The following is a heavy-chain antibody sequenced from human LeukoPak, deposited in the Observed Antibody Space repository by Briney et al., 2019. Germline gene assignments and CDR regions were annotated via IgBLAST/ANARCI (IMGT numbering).Heavy chain of an antibody. CDR1: GGSISSYY. CDR3: ARVAAVAGRSWFDP. V-gene: IGHV4-59*01. Sequence: SETLSLTCTVSGGSISSYYWSWIRQPPGKGLEWIGYIYYSGSTNYNPSLKSRVTISVDTSKNQFSLKLSSVTAADTAVYYCARVAAVAGRSWFDPWGQGTLVTVSS. CDR2: IYYSGST. D-gene: IGHD6-19*01. J-gene: IGHJ5*02.